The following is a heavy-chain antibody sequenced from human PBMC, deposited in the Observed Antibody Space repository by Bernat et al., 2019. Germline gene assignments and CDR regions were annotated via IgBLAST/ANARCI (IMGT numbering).Heavy chain of an antibody. CDR2: IYHTGNT. J-gene: IGHJ4*02. V-gene: IGHV4-31*03. CDR3: VREGEYGDSDY. Sequence: QVQLQESGPRLVKPSQTLSLTCSVSGGSISSGGYSWNWIRQHPEKGLEWIGYIYHTGNTNYNPSLRSRVVISVDLSKNQFSLTLTSVTAADTAVYYCVREGEYGDSDYWGQGTLVTVSS. D-gene: IGHD4-17*01. CDR1: GGSISSGGYS.